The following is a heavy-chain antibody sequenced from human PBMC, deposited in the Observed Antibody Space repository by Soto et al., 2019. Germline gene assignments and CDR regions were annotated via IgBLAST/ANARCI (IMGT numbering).Heavy chain of an antibody. CDR1: GFTFSSYA. CDR3: ARDSLVGATTWFDP. D-gene: IGHD1-26*01. Sequence: QVQLLESGGGVVQPGRSLRLSCAASGFTFSSYAMHWVRQAPGKGLEWVAVISYDGSNKYYADSVKGRFTISRDNSKNTLYLQMTSLRAEDTAVYYCARDSLVGATTWFDPWGQGTLVTVSS. V-gene: IGHV3-30-3*01. J-gene: IGHJ5*02. CDR2: ISYDGSNK.